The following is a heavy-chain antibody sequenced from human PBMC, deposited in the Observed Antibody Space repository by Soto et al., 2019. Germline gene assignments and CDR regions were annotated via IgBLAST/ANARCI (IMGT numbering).Heavy chain of an antibody. D-gene: IGHD3-10*01. V-gene: IGHV4-30-2*01. J-gene: IGHJ5*02. CDR2: IYHSGST. Sequence: TLSLTCAVSGGSISSCGYSWSWIRQPPGKGLEWIGYIYHSGSTYYNPSLKSRVTISVDRSKNQFSLKLSSVTAADTAVYYCARSTYGSGSYYPIGWFDPWGQGTLVTVSS. CDR1: GGSISSCGYS. CDR3: ARSTYGSGSYYPIGWFDP.